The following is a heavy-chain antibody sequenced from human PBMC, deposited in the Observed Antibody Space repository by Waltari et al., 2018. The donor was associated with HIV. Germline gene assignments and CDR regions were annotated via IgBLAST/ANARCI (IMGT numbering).Heavy chain of an antibody. CDR1: GYPFTGYY. J-gene: IGHJ4*02. D-gene: IGHD6-6*01. CDR3: ATALYSSSSAGSIDY. Sequence: QVQLVQSGAEVKKPGASVKVSCKAYGYPFTGYYITWGRQAAGQGLEWMGGINPNSGGTNYAQKFQGRVTMTRDTSISTAYMELGRLRSDDTAVYYCATALYSSSSAGSIDYWGQGTLVTVSS. V-gene: IGHV1-2*02. CDR2: INPNSGGT.